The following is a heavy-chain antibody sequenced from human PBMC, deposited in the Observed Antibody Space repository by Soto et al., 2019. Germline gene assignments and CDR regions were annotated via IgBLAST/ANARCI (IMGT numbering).Heavy chain of an antibody. D-gene: IGHD2-15*01. CDR3: ARPSPRYCSGGSCLEFPDAFDI. Sequence: SSETLSLTCTISGGSVSSGDYYWSWIRQPPGKGLEWIGYIQYTGKTYQNPSLKSRVTMSVSTSKNQFSLKLSSVTAADTAVYYCARPSPRYCSGGSCLEFPDAFDIWGQGTMVTVS. V-gene: IGHV4-30-4*01. CDR1: GGSVSSGDYY. CDR2: IQYTGKT. J-gene: IGHJ3*02.